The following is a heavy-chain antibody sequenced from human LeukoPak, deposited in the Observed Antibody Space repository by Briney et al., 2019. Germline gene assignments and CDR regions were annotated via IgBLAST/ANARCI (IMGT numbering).Heavy chain of an antibody. V-gene: IGHV1-46*01. J-gene: IGHJ4*02. CDR3: ARTDFHDYSFDY. CDR2: INPSGGST. D-gene: IGHD4-11*01. CDR1: GYTFTSYY. Sequence: GASVKVSCKASGYTFTSYYMHWVRQAPGQGLERMGIINPSGGSTSYAQKFQGRVTMTRDTSTSTVYMELSSLRSEDTAVYYCARTDFHDYSFDYWGQGTLVTVSS.